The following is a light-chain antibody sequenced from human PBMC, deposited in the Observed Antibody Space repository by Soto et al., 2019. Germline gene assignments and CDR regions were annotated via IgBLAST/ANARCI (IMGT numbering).Light chain of an antibody. CDR2: RNN. Sequence: QSVLTQPPSASGTPGQRVTISCSGSSSNIGSNYVYWYQQLPGTAPKLLIYRNNQRPSGVPDRFSGSKSGTSASLAISGLRSEDEADYYGAAWDDGLSGFYVFGTGTKVTVL. V-gene: IGLV1-47*01. J-gene: IGLJ1*01. CDR1: SSNIGSNY. CDR3: AAWDDGLSGFYV.